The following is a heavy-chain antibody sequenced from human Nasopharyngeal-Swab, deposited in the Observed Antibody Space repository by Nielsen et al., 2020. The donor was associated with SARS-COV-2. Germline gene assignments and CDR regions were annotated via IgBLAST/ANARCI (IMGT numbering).Heavy chain of an antibody. CDR3: ARSPHYYYYMDV. Sequence: WIRQPPGKGLQWIGSVYYTGSTYYNPSLKSRVTISVDTSQNQLSLKLRSATAADTAVYYCARSPHYYYYMDVWGTGTTVTVSS. J-gene: IGHJ6*03. V-gene: IGHV4-39*01. CDR2: VYYTGST.